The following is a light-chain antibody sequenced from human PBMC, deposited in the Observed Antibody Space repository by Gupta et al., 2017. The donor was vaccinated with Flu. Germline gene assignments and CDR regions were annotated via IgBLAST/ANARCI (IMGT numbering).Light chain of an antibody. CDR1: DSNIGSNI. Sequence: QSVLTQPPSASGTPGQRVTISCSGSDSNIGSNIVNWYQQVPGTAPKLLMYTNNQRPSGVPDRCSGSKSGTSASLAISGLQSEDEADYWCAAWDDSLKGVVFGGGTKLTVL. J-gene: IGLJ2*01. CDR2: TNN. CDR3: AAWDDSLKGVV. V-gene: IGLV1-44*01.